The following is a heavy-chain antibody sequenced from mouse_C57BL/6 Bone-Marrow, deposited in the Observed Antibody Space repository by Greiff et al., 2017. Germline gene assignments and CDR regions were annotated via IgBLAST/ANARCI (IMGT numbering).Heavy chain of an antibody. D-gene: IGHD1-1*01. CDR3: ARSDYYGSSYGY. CDR2: IYPGDGDT. CDR1: GYAFSSSW. Sequence: QVQLKESGPELVKPGASVKISCKASGYAFSSSWMNWVKQRPGKGLEWIGRIYPGDGDTNYNGKFKGKATLTADKSSSTAYMQLSSLTSEDSAVYFCARSDYYGSSYGYWGQGTTLTVSS. V-gene: IGHV1-82*01. J-gene: IGHJ2*01.